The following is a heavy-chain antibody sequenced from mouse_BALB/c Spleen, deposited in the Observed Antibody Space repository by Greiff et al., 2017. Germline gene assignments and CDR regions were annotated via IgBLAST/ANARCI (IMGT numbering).Heavy chain of an antibody. D-gene: IGHD5-1*01. J-gene: IGHJ1*01. CDR2: IYPGDGDT. CDR3: ARESTPLWYFDV. CDR1: GYTFTSYW. Sequence: VQLQQSGAELARPGASVKLSCKASGYTFTSYWMQWVKQRPGQGLEWIGAIYPGDGDTRYTQKFKGKATLTADKSSSTAYMQLSSLASEDSAVYYCARESTPLWYFDVWGAGTTVTVSS. V-gene: IGHV1-87*01.